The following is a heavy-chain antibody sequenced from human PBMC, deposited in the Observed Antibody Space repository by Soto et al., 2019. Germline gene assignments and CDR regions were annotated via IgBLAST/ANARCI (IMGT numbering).Heavy chain of an antibody. J-gene: IGHJ4*02. CDR3: ARDGTYAYVSYFFDY. CDR1: GYTFTAYQ. D-gene: IGHD2-21*01. V-gene: IGHV1-2*02. CDR2: INPNSGGT. Sequence: ASVKVSCKASGYTFTAYQMHWVRQAPGQGLEWMGWINPNSGGTNYDRKFQGRVTMTADTSINTAYMEVTRLRFDDTAVYFCARDGTYAYVSYFFDYWGQGALVTVYS.